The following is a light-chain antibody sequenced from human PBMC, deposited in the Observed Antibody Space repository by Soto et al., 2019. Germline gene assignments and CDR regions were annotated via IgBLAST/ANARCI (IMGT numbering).Light chain of an antibody. CDR1: SSNIGDNT. CDR3: AAWDDSLNGVV. CDR2: SNN. Sequence: QSVLTQPPSASGTPGQRVTISCSGSSSNIGDNTVNWYQQFPRTAPKLLIHSNNERPSGVPERFSGSKSGTSASLAITGLQSEDEADYYCAAWDDSLNGVVFGGGTKLTVL. J-gene: IGLJ2*01. V-gene: IGLV1-44*01.